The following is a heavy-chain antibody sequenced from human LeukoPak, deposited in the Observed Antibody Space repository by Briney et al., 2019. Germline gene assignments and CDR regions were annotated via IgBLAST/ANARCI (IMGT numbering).Heavy chain of an antibody. D-gene: IGHD2-21*01. J-gene: IGHJ4*02. CDR1: GFTFSSYG. CDR3: APRVVVISAPFDY. CDR2: IRYDGSNK. Sequence: GGSLRLSCAASGFTFSSYGMHWARQAPGKGLEWVAFIRYDGSNKYYADSVKGRFTISRDNSKNTLYLQMNSLRAEDTAVYYCAPRVVVISAPFDYWGQGTLVTVSS. V-gene: IGHV3-30*02.